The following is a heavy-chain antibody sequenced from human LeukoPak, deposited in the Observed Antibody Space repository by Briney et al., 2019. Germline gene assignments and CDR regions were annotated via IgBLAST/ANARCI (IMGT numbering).Heavy chain of an antibody. J-gene: IGHJ5*02. CDR2: IYYSGST. V-gene: IGHV4-59*01. CDR3: ARYYDFWSGYYNWFDP. Sequence: PSETLSLTCTVSGGSISSYYWSWIRQPPGKGLEWIGYIYYSGSTNYNPSLKSRVTISVDTSKNQFSLKLSSVTAADTAVYYCARYYDFWSGYYNWFDPWGQGTLVTVSS. CDR1: GGSISSYY. D-gene: IGHD3-3*01.